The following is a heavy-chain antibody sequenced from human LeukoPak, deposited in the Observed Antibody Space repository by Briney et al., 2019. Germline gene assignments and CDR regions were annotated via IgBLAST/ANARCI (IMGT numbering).Heavy chain of an antibody. CDR2: MNPNSGNT. Sequence: ASVKVSCKASGYTFTTYDINWVRQATGQGLEWMGWMNPNSGNTGYAQKFQGRVTMTRNTSISTAYMEVSSLRSEDTAVYYCARTIAARRVGSWFDPWGQGTLVTVSS. CDR3: ARTIAARRVGSWFDP. CDR1: GYTFTTYD. V-gene: IGHV1-8*01. J-gene: IGHJ5*02. D-gene: IGHD6-6*01.